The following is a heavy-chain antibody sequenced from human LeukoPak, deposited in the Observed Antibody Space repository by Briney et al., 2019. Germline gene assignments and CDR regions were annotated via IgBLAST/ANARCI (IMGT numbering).Heavy chain of an antibody. CDR2: TSSSSSYI. CDR1: GFTFSSYS. Sequence: GGSLRLSCAASGFTFSSYSMNWVRQAPGKGLEWVSSTSSSSSYIYYADSVKGRFTISRDNAKNSLYLQMNSLRAEDTAVYYCARGMYSSGWYVDYWGQGTLVTVSS. CDR3: ARGMYSSGWYVDY. D-gene: IGHD6-19*01. J-gene: IGHJ4*02. V-gene: IGHV3-21*01.